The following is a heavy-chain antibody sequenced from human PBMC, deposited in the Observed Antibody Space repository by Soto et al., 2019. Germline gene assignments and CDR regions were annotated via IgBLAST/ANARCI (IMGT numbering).Heavy chain of an antibody. Sequence: GGSLRLSCGTSGFIFSSHWMTWVRQAPGKGLEWVADIKPDGSDKHYVDSVKGRFTISRDNAEHSLYLQMSSLRAEDTAVYYCARLCGSVSTFDYWGQGTLVTVSS. D-gene: IGHD2-21*01. CDR3: ARLCGSVSTFDY. CDR2: IKPDGSDK. V-gene: IGHV3-7*01. J-gene: IGHJ4*02. CDR1: GFIFSSHW.